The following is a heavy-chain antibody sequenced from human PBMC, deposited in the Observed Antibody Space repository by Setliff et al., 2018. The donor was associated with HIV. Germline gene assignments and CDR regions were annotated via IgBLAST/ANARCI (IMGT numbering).Heavy chain of an antibody. J-gene: IGHJ4*02. CDR3: AKDLVYYDSSGDLDY. CDR2: ISGSGGSP. V-gene: IGHV3-23*01. Sequence: GGSLRLSCAASGLTFSSYAISWVRQAPGKGLEWVSSISGSGGSPHYADSVKGRFTISRDNSKNTLYLQMNSLRAEDTAVYYCAKDLVYYDSSGDLDYWGQGTLVTVSS. D-gene: IGHD3-22*01. CDR1: GLTFSSYA.